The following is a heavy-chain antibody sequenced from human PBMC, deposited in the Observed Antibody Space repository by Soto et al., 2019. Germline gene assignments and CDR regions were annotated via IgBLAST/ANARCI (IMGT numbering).Heavy chain of an antibody. D-gene: IGHD3-16*01. V-gene: IGHV1-18*01. CDR3: ARDPFGRAPGVWFDP. Sequence: ASVKVSCKASGYTFTSYGISWVRQAPGQGLEWMGWISAYNGNTNYAQKLQGRVTMTTDTSTSTAYMELRSLRSEDTAVYYCARDPFGRAPGVWFDPWGQGTLVTVSS. CDR2: ISAYNGNT. J-gene: IGHJ5*02. CDR1: GYTFTSYG.